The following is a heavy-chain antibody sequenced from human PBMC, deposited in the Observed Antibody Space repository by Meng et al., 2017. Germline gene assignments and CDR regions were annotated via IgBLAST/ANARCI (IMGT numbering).Heavy chain of an antibody. CDR2: INWNGGST. Sequence: GESLKISCAASGFTFSSYSMNWVRQAPGKGLEWVSGINWNGGSTGYADSVKGRFTISRDNAKNSLYLQMNSLRDEDTALYYCARTCGYCSGGSSITPGAFDIWGQGTMVTVSS. CDR3: ARTCGYCSGGSSITPGAFDI. V-gene: IGHV3-20*04. D-gene: IGHD2-15*01. J-gene: IGHJ3*02. CDR1: GFTFSSYS.